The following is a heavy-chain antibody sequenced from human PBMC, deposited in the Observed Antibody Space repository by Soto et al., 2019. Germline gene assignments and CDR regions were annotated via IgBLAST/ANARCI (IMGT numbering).Heavy chain of an antibody. J-gene: IGHJ4*02. V-gene: IGHV1-2*02. Sequence: SVKVSCKASGYTLIGYYIHWVRQAPGQGLERMGWINPNSGGTNYAQQFQGRVTMTRDTSISTAYMELSRLRSDDTAVYYCARVTGEWLRLPLGYWGQGTLVTVSS. CDR1: GYTLIGYY. CDR3: ARVTGEWLRLPLGY. D-gene: IGHD5-12*01. CDR2: INPNSGGT.